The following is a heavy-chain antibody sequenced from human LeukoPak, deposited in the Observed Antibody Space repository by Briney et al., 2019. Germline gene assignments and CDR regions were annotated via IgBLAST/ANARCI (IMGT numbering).Heavy chain of an antibody. V-gene: IGHV4-30-2*01. CDR1: GGSISSGGYY. CDR3: AREVVKSVVVVPAAIPR. J-gene: IGHJ4*02. Sequence: PSETLSLTCTVSGGSISSGGYYWSWIRQPPGKGLEWIGYIYHSGSTYYNPSLKSRVTISVDRSKNQFSLKLSSVTAADTAVYYCAREVVKSVVVVPAAIPRWGQGTLVTVSS. D-gene: IGHD2-2*01. CDR2: IYHSGST.